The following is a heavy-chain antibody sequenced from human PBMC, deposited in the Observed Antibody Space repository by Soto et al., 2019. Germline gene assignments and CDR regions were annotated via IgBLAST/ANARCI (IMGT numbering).Heavy chain of an antibody. CDR3: VRARRTAQNLFDP. CDR2: INSDGSST. Sequence: PGGSLRLSCAASGFTFSSYWMHWVRQAPGKGLVWVSRINSDGSSTSYADSVKGRFTISRDNAKNTMYLQMDSLRVEDTAVYFCVRARRTAQNLFDPWGQGTLVTVSS. D-gene: IGHD5-18*01. CDR1: GFTFSSYW. J-gene: IGHJ5*02. V-gene: IGHV3-74*01.